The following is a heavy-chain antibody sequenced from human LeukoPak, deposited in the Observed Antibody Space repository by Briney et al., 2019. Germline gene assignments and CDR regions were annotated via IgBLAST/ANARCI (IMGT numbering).Heavy chain of an antibody. Sequence: GGSLRLSCAASGFTFRTFGIHWVRQAPGKGLEWLAFIWYDGSDDYYADSVKGRFTIPRDNFKNTLYLQMNSLRVEDTAIYYCARDAPTGYHFDHCGQGTLVTVSS. CDR3: ARDAPTGYHFDH. CDR2: IWYDGSDD. CDR1: GFTFRTFG. D-gene: IGHD3-9*01. J-gene: IGHJ4*02. V-gene: IGHV3-33*01.